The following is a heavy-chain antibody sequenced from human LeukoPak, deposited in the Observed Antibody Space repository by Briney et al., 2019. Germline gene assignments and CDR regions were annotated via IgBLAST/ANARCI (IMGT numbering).Heavy chain of an antibody. CDR3: TRQNRGSSWFDP. CDR2: IRGKDNNYAT. V-gene: IGHV3-73*01. J-gene: IGHJ5*02. D-gene: IGHD3-10*01. Sequence: GGSLRLSCAASRFTFSGSVMHWVRQASGKGLEWVGRIRGKDNNYATTYGESVKGRFTISRDDSQNTAYLQMNSLKTEDTAMYYCTRQNRGSSWFDPWGQGTLVTVSS. CDR1: RFTFSGSV.